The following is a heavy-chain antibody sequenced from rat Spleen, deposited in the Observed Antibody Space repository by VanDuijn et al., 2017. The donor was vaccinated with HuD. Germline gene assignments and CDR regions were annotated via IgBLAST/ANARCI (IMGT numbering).Heavy chain of an antibody. CDR3: ARTNNPYFYVMDA. D-gene: IGHD3-4*01. CDR1: GFSITSYY. CDR2: IKYSGNT. J-gene: IGHJ4*01. V-gene: IGHV3-1*01. Sequence: EVQLQESGPGLVKPSQSLSLTCSVTGFSITSYYWGWIRKFPGNKMEWMGYIKYSGNTNYNPSLRSRISITRDTSKNQFFLQVNSVTTEDTATYYCARTNNPYFYVMDAWGQGASVTVSS.